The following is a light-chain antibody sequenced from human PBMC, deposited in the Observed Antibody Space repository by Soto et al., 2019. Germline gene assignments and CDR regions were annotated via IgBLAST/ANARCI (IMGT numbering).Light chain of an antibody. CDR2: INSDGSQ. J-gene: IGLJ2*01. V-gene: IGLV4-69*01. CDR1: SGHSSYA. Sequence: QPVLTQSPSASASLGASVKLTCTLSSGHSSYAIAWHQQQPEKGPRYLMKINSDGSQSKGDGIPDRSSGSSSGAERYLTISSHQSEDEADYYCQTWVSGIEVFGGGTKVTVL. CDR3: QTWVSGIEV.